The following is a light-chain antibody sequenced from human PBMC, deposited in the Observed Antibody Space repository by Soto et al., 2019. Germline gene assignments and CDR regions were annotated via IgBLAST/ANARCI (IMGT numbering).Light chain of an antibody. Sequence: EIVLTQSPGTLSLSLGDRATLSCWASQSVSSNYLAWYQQRPGQAPRLLIYGASPRATGVPDRFSGSGSGTDFTLTISRLEPEDFAVSFCQQYAASPLTFGGGTKLEIK. CDR1: QSVSSNY. V-gene: IGKV3-20*01. J-gene: IGKJ4*01. CDR2: GAS. CDR3: QQYAASPLT.